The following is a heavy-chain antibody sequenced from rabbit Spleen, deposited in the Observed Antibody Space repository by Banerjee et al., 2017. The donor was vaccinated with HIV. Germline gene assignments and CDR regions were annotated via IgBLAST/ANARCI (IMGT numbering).Heavy chain of an antibody. Sequence: QEQLEESGGDLVKPGASLTLTCRASGFSFNSGYDMCWVRQAPGKGLEWVACAYAGTSGSTYSATWAKGRFTISKSSSTAVTLQMTGLTAADTATYFCARDAGTSFSTYGMDLWGQGTLVTVS. D-gene: IGHD4-2*01. CDR3: ARDAGTSFSTYGMDL. J-gene: IGHJ6*01. CDR1: GFSFNSGYD. V-gene: IGHV1S45*01. CDR2: AYAGTSGST.